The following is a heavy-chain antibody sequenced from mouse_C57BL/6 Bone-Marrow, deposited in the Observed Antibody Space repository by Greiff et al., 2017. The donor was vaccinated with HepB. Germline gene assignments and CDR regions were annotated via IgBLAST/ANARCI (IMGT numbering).Heavy chain of an antibody. CDR1: GYTFTDYN. V-gene: IGHV1-22*01. J-gene: IGHJ4*01. CDR3: ARIEDYGYAMDY. Sequence: EVQLVESGPELVKPGASVKMSCKASGYTFTDYNMHWVKQSHGKSLEWIGYINPNNGGTSYNQKFKGKATLTVNKSSSTAYMELRSLTSEDSAVYYCARIEDYGYAMDYWGQGTSVTVSS. D-gene: IGHD2-4*01. CDR2: INPNNGGT.